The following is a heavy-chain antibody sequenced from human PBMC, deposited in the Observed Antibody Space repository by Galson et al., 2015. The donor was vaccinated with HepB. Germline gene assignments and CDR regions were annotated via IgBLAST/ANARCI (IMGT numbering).Heavy chain of an antibody. Sequence: SVKVSCKASGYTFTTYYVHWVRQAPGQGLEWMGILNPSGGSTEYEQTFQGRVTMTRDTSTSTAYMELRSLRSEDTAVYYCATASGGVVEPAATKFDFWGQGTLVTVSS. V-gene: IGHV1-46*01. D-gene: IGHD2-2*01. CDR1: GYTFTTYY. CDR2: LNPSGGST. J-gene: IGHJ4*02. CDR3: ATASGGVVEPAATKFDF.